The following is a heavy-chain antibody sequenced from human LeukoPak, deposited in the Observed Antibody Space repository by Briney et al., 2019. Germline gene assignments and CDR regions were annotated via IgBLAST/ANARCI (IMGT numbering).Heavy chain of an antibody. CDR2: ISSNSYI. J-gene: IGHJ4*02. D-gene: IGHD4-11*01. CDR3: ARFYSNYVDY. Sequence: GGSLRLSCAASGFTFSSYSMNWVRQAPGKGLEWVSSISSNSYIYYAGSVKGRFTISRDNAKNSLYLQMNSLRAEDTAVYYCARFYSNYVDYWGQGTLVTVSS. V-gene: IGHV3-21*01. CDR1: GFTFSSYS.